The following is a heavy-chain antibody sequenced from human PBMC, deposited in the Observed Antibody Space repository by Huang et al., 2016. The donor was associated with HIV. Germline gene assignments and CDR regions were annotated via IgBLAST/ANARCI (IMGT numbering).Heavy chain of an antibody. V-gene: IGHV1-69*13. Sequence: QVQLVQSGAEVKTPGSSVKVSCKASGGTFSKYAISWVRQAPGQGLEWMGGIIPWFGTPKYARKFQGRVTITADDSTSTTYVEVSSLRSEDTALYYCARGQLGSYGDYDVLYWGQGTLVTVSS. J-gene: IGHJ4*02. CDR1: GGTFSKYA. D-gene: IGHD4-17*01. CDR2: IIPWFGTP. CDR3: ARGQLGSYGDYDVLY.